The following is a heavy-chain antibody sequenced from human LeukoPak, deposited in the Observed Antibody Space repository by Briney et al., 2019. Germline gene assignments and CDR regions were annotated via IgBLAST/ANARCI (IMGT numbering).Heavy chain of an antibody. CDR2: ITSTSSYI. D-gene: IGHD3-10*02. Sequence: GGSLRLSCEASGFTFSNYNMNWVRQAPGKELEWVSSITSTSSYIYYADSVKGRFTISRDNAKNSLYLQMNGLRAEDTAVYYCAELGITMSGGVWGKGTTVTISS. V-gene: IGHV3-21*01. CDR1: GFTFSNYN. J-gene: IGHJ6*04. CDR3: AELGITMSGGV.